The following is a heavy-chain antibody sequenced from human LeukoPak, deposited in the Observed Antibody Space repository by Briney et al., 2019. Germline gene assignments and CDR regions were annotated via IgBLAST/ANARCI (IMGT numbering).Heavy chain of an antibody. CDR2: ISSSGSTI. CDR3: ARARSITIFGGWFDP. V-gene: IGHV3-48*03. Sequence: GGSLRLSCAASGFTFSSYEMNWVRQAPGKGLEWASYISSSGSTIYYADSVKGRFTISRDNAKNSLYLQMNSLRAEDTAVYYCARARSITIFGGWFDPWGQGTLVTVSS. D-gene: IGHD3-3*01. CDR1: GFTFSSYE. J-gene: IGHJ5*02.